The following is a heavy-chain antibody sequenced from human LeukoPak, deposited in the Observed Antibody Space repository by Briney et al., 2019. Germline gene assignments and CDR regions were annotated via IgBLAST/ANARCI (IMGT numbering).Heavy chain of an antibody. V-gene: IGHV4-4*07. CDR1: GGSISSYY. CDR2: IYTSGST. J-gene: IGHJ4*02. D-gene: IGHD3-22*01. Sequence: SETLSLTCTVSGGSISSYYWSWIRQPAGKGLEWIGRIYTSGSTNYNPSLKSRVTMSVDTSKNQFSLKLSSVTAADTAVYYCARVIRYYDSSGYYALYFDYWGKGTLVIVTS. CDR3: ARVIRYYDSSGYYALYFDY.